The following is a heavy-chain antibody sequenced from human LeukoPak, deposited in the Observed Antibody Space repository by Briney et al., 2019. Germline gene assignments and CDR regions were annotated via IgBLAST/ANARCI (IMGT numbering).Heavy chain of an antibody. V-gene: IGHV1-46*01. CDR3: ASVPAAAGTGGYYYYYMDV. CDR2: GGST. J-gene: IGHJ6*03. D-gene: IGHD6-13*01. Sequence: GGSTSYAQKFQGRVTMTRDTSTSTVYMELSSLRSEDTAVYYCASVPAAAGTGGYYYYYMDVWGKGTTVTVSS.